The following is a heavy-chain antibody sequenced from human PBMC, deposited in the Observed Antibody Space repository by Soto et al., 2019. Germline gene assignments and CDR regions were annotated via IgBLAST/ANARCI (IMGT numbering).Heavy chain of an antibody. CDR3: AKEGGFMQPFDY. Sequence: EVQVLESGGGLVQPGGSLRLSCAGSGFTFSNYGMNWIRQAPGKGLEWVSSINGRGDTTYYADSVKGRFTISRDNSKSTLYVQMNGLRAEDTAVYYCAKEGGFMQPFDYWGQGTLVTVSS. CDR1: GFTFSNYG. CDR2: INGRGDTT. D-gene: IGHD5-12*01. V-gene: IGHV3-23*01. J-gene: IGHJ4*02.